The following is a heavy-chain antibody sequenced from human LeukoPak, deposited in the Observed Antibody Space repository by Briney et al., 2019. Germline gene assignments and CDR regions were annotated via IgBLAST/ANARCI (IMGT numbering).Heavy chain of an antibody. CDR3: AGDSGSEMDV. D-gene: IGHD1-26*01. CDR1: GGTFSSYA. J-gene: IGHJ6*04. Sequence: GASVKVSCKASGGTFSSYAISWVRQAPGQGLEWMGGIIPIFGTANYAQKFQGRVTITTDETTSTAYMELSSLRSEDTAVYYCAGDSGSEMDVWGKGTTVTVSS. CDR2: IIPIFGTA. V-gene: IGHV1-69*05.